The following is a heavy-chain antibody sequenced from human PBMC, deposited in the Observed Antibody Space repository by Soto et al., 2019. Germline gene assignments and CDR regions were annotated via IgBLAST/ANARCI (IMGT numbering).Heavy chain of an antibody. CDR2: IYYSGST. CDR1: GGSISSSSYY. D-gene: IGHD4-17*01. CDR3: AADYGDYDNWFDP. Sequence: PSETLSLTCTVSGGSISSSSYYWGWIRQPPGKGLEWIGSIYYSGSTYYNPSLKSRVTISVDTSKNQFSLKLSSVTAADAAVYYCAADYGDYDNWFDPWGQGTLVTVAS. J-gene: IGHJ5*02. V-gene: IGHV4-39*01.